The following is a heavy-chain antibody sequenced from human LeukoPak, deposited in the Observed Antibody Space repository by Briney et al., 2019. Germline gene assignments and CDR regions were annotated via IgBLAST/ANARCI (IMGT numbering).Heavy chain of an antibody. CDR1: GYTFTSYG. J-gene: IGHJ3*02. Sequence: ASVKVSCKASGYTFTSYGISWVRQAPGQGLEWMGWISAYNGNTNYAQKLQGRVTMTTDTSTSTAYMELRSLRSDDTAVYYCARSPTPPANWNYFGHAAFDIWGQGTMVTVSS. CDR2: ISAYNGNT. CDR3: ARSPTPPANWNYFGHAAFDI. V-gene: IGHV1-18*01. D-gene: IGHD1-7*01.